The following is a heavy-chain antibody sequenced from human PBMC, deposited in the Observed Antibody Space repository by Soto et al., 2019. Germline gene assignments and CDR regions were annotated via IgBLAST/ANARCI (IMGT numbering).Heavy chain of an antibody. Sequence: PGESLKISCKGSGYSFTSYWIGWVRQMPGKGLEWMGIIYPGDSDTRYSPSFQGQVTVSADKSISTAYLQRGSLTASDTAIYYCVRPDSTGYYSHWGQGTPVTVSS. CDR3: VRPDSTGYYSH. CDR1: GYSFTSYW. CDR2: IYPGDSDT. V-gene: IGHV5-51*01. J-gene: IGHJ4*02. D-gene: IGHD3-22*01.